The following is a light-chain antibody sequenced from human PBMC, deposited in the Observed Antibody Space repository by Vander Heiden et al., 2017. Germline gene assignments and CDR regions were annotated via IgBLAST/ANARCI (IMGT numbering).Light chain of an antibody. CDR2: GAS. Sequence: IVLTQSPGTLSLSPGERATLSCRARQSVSSSYLAWYKHKPGQAPRLLIYGASSRATGIPDRFSGSGSGTDFTLTVSKLEPEDFEVYYCQQYDSSRTFGQGTKVEIK. V-gene: IGKV3-20*01. J-gene: IGKJ1*01. CDR3: QQYDSSRT. CDR1: QSVSSSY.